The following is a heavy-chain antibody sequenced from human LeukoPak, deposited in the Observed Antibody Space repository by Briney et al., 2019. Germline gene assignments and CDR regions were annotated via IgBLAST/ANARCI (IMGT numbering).Heavy chain of an antibody. D-gene: IGHD3-10*01. Sequence: GGSLRLSCAASGCTFSSYAMSWVRQAPGKGLEWVSAISGSGGSTYYADSVKGRFTISRDNSKNTLYLQMNSLRAEDTAVYYCAKDYYGSGSYRYWGQGTLVTVSS. CDR1: GCTFSSYA. CDR3: AKDYYGSGSYRY. V-gene: IGHV3-23*01. CDR2: ISGSGGST. J-gene: IGHJ4*02.